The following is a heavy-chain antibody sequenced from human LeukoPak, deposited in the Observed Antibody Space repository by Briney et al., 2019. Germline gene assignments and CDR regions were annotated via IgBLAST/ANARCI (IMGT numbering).Heavy chain of an antibody. CDR2: IKQDGSEK. J-gene: IGHJ3*01. CDR1: GFSFSNYW. D-gene: IGHD3-10*01. V-gene: IGHV3-7*03. CDR3: ARDLDYGSGRSLGAFDL. Sequence: GGSLRLSCAASGFSFSNYWMSWVRQAPGKGLEWVANIKQDGSEKYYVDSVKGRFTISRDKARNSLYLQMNSLRGEDTAVYYCARDLDYGSGRSLGAFDLWGQGTMVCVSS.